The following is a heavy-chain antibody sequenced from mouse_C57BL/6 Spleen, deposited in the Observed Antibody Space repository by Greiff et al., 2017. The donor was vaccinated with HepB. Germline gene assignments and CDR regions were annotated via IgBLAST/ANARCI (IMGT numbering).Heavy chain of an antibody. CDR3: ARGGYLGY. V-gene: IGHV3-6*01. CDR1: GYSITSGYY. J-gene: IGHJ2*01. CDR2: ISYDGSN. Sequence: EVQLQESGPGLVKPSQSLSLTCSVTGYSITSGYYWNWIRQFPGNKLEWMGYISYDGSNNYNPSLKNRISITRDTSKNQFFLKLNSVTTEDTATYYCARGGYLGYWGQGTTLTVSS.